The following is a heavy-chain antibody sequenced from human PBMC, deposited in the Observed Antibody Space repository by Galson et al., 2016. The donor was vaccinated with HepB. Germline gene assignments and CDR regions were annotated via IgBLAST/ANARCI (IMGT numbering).Heavy chain of an antibody. D-gene: IGHD4-11*01. Sequence: ETLSLTCAVSGGSIISTNWWSWVRQPPGKGLEWIGEIYHSGSTNYNPSLESRVTISVDKSKNQFSLKLSPVTAADTAVYYCARQKAVTGHFDYWGQGTLVTVSS. CDR1: GGSIISTNW. CDR2: IYHSGST. J-gene: IGHJ4*02. V-gene: IGHV4-4*02. CDR3: ARQKAVTGHFDY.